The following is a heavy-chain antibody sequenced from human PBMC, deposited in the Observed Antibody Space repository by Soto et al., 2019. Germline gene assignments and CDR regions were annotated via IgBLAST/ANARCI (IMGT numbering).Heavy chain of an antibody. Sequence: VQLVESGGGVVQPGRSLRLSCAASGFTFSSYGMHWVRQAPGKGLEWVAVIWYDGSNKYYADSVKGRFTISRDNSKNTLYLQMNSLRAEDTAVYYCARDRDDFWSGYHFDYWGQGTLVTVSS. CDR1: GFTFSSYG. CDR2: IWYDGSNK. V-gene: IGHV3-33*01. CDR3: ARDRDDFWSGYHFDY. J-gene: IGHJ4*02. D-gene: IGHD3-3*01.